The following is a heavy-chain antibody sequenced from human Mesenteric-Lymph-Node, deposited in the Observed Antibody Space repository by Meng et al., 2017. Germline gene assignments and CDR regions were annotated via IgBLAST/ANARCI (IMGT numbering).Heavy chain of an antibody. J-gene: IGHJ4*02. CDR1: GGSLSRGDSY. V-gene: IGHV4-30-4*01. CDR2: IYYSGST. CDR3: ARSPYSGSALPFFDY. D-gene: IGHD1-26*01. Sequence: HLLEPGPGLVKPSQTLSLTCTVSGGSLSRGDSYWSWIRQPPGKGLEWIGCIYYSGSTYYNPSLKGRVTISVDTSNKQFSLKLTSVTAADTAVYYCARSPYSGSALPFFDYWGQGSLVTVSS.